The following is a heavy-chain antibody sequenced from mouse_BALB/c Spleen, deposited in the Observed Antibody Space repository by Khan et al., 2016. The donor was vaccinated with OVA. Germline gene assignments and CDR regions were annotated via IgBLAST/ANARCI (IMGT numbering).Heavy chain of an antibody. V-gene: IGHV1-5*01. J-gene: IGHJ3*01. CDR2: IYPGNNET. Sequence: VQLKESGTVLARPGASVKMSCKTSGYSFTSYLIHWVKQRPGQGLEWIGDIYPGNNETTYNQKFKDKAKLTAGTSASTAYMELSSLTYEDFAFYYCTRGGYSWFAYWGQGTLVTVSA. D-gene: IGHD2-12*01. CDR1: GYSFTSYL. CDR3: TRGGYSWFAY.